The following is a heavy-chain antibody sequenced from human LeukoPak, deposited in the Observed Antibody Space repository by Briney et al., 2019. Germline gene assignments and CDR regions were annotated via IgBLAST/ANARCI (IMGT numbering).Heavy chain of an antibody. D-gene: IGHD6-19*01. J-gene: IGHJ4*02. CDR2: ISYSGST. Sequence: SETLSLTCTVSRGSISSYFWSWIRQPPGKGLEWIGYISYSGSTNYNPSLKSRVTASVDTSKNQVSLRLSSVTAADTAVYYRARAIGYSSVFDYWGQGSLVTVSS. CDR1: RGSISSYF. CDR3: ARAIGYSSVFDY. V-gene: IGHV4-59*01.